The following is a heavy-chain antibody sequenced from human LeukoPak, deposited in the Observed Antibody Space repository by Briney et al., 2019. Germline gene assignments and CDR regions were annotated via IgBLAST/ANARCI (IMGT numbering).Heavy chain of an antibody. V-gene: IGHV3-33*01. CDR2: IWYDGGIK. CDR3: ARASDYDSGGYYIGGTFDY. Sequence: GGSLRLSCAASGFTFSNYGMHWVRQAPGKGLEWVAVIWYDGGIKYYADSVKGRFTISRDNSKNTLYLQMNSLRAEDTAVYYCARASDYDSGGYYIGGTFDYWGQGTLVTVSS. D-gene: IGHD3-22*01. J-gene: IGHJ4*02. CDR1: GFTFSNYG.